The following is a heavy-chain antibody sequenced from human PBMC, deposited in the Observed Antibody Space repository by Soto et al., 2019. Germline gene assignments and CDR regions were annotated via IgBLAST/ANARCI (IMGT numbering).Heavy chain of an antibody. V-gene: IGHV4-31*03. CDR1: GGSISSGGYY. J-gene: IGHJ5*02. CDR2: IYYSGRT. CDR3: ARGSLSSSSSWFDP. Sequence: QVQLQESGPGLVKPSQTLSLTCTVSGGSISSGGYYWSWIRQHPGKGLEWIGYIYYSGRTYYNPSLPSRVSIAVDTTGNQSSLKLTSVTAADTSVYYCARGSLSSSSSWFDPWGRGTLVTVAS. D-gene: IGHD6-6*01.